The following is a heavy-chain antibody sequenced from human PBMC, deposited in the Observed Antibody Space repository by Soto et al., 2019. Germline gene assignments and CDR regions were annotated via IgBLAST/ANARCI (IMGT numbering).Heavy chain of an antibody. V-gene: IGHV4-30-2*06. J-gene: IGHJ4*02. CDR1: GVSINTGGYS. CDR2: IYQSGST. Sequence: QVQLQESGPGLVKPSQTLSLTCAVSGVSINTGGYSWNWIRQSPGKALEWMGHIYQSGSTYYKPSLKGRITISVDRSNNDFSLEVTSVTPADTAVYFCARGDYNDYFDFWGQGALVTVSS. D-gene: IGHD4-4*01. CDR3: ARGDYNDYFDF.